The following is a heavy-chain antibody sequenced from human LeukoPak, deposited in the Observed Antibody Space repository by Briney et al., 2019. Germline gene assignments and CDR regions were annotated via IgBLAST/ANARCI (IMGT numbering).Heavy chain of an antibody. CDR2: IKQDGSEK. D-gene: IGHD5-24*01. CDR3: VREVEMATGIGDY. J-gene: IGHJ4*02. CDR1: GFTFSSNW. V-gene: IGHV3-7*01. Sequence: XGSLXLSCAASGFTFSSNWMSWVRQAPGKGLEGVATIKQDGSEKYYMDSVKGRFTISRDNAKNSLYLQMNSLRAEDTAVYYCVREVEMATGIGDYWGQGTLVTVSS.